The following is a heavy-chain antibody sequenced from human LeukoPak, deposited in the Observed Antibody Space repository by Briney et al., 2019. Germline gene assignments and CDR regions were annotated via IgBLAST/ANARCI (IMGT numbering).Heavy chain of an antibody. J-gene: IGHJ3*02. V-gene: IGHV4-59*01. CDR2: IHYSGST. D-gene: IGHD3-22*01. Sequence: SETLSLTCSVSGVSITSSYWCWIRQPPGKGLEWIGFIHYSGSTNYNPSLKGRVTISADTPRNQFSLKLTSVTAADTAIYYCARGYYDSSGYSNTFDIWGHGTMVTVSS. CDR3: ARGYYDSSGYSNTFDI. CDR1: GVSITSSY.